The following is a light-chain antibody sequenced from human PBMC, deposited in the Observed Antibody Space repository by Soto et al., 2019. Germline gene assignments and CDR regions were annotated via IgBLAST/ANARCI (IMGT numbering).Light chain of an antibody. CDR2: GAS. CDR1: QSVSSSY. J-gene: IGKJ1*01. CDR3: QPYGSSPPWT. Sequence: EIVLTQSPGTLSLSPGERATLSCRASQSVSSSYLAWYQQKPGQAPRLLIYGASSRATGITDRFSGSGSGTDFTLTISRLEPEDFAVYYCQPYGSSPPWTCGQGTKVEIK. V-gene: IGKV3-20*01.